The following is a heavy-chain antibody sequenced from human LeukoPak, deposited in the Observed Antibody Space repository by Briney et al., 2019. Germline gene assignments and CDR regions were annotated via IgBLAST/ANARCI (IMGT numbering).Heavy chain of an antibody. D-gene: IGHD5-12*01. CDR2: IYWDDDK. V-gene: IGHV2-5*02. CDR1: GFSLPTSGVG. J-gene: IGHJ4*02. CDR3: AHRRYDLFDY. Sequence: SGPTLVHPPQPLTLTCTFSGFSLPTSGVGVGWIRQPPEKALEWLALIYWDDDKRFSPSLKSRLTLTKDTSKNQVVLTMVNMGPVDTATYYCAHRRYDLFDYWGQGILVTVSS.